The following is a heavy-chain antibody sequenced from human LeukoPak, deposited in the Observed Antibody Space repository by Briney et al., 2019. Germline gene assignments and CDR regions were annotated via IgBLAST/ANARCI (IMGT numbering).Heavy chain of an antibody. D-gene: IGHD3-3*01. V-gene: IGHV3-23*01. Sequence: GGSLRLSCAASGFAFSDYALGWVRQAPGRGLEWVATLSGSGAGTYYSDSVQGRFTISRDNSKRTLFLQMNSLRAEDTAFYYCAKAELGVDTFFDYWGQGTLVTVSS. CDR2: LSGSGAGT. CDR1: GFAFSDYA. J-gene: IGHJ4*02. CDR3: AKAELGVDTFFDY.